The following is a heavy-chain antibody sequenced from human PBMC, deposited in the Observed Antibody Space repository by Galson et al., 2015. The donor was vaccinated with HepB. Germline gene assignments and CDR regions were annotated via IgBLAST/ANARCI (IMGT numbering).Heavy chain of an antibody. CDR1: GFTFSSYS. J-gene: IGHJ4*02. Sequence: SLRLSCAASGFTFSSYSMNWVRQAPGKGLEWVSSISSSSSYIYYADSVKGRFTISRDNAKNSLYLQMNSLRAEDTAVYYCARDFRSTDALYYFDYWGLGTLVTVSS. CDR2: ISSSSSYI. D-gene: IGHD5/OR15-5a*01. CDR3: ARDFRSTDALYYFDY. V-gene: IGHV3-21*01.